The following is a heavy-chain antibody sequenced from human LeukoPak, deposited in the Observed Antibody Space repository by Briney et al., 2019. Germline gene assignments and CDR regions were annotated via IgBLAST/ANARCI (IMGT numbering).Heavy chain of an antibody. CDR3: ARYDLWSGYSTDY. V-gene: IGHV4-30-4*01. D-gene: IGHD3-3*01. CDR2: IYYSGST. J-gene: IGHJ4*02. Sequence: SQTLSLTCTVSGGSISSGDYYWSWIRQPPGKGLEWIGYIYYSGSTYYNPSLKSRVTISVDTSKNQFSLKLSSVTAADTAVYYCARYDLWSGYSTDYWGQGTLVTVSS. CDR1: GGSISSGDYY.